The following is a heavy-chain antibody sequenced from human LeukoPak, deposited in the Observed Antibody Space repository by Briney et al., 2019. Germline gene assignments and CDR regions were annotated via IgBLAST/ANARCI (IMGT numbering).Heavy chain of an antibody. CDR2: IYYRGST. CDR1: GGSISSYY. J-gene: IGHJ3*02. CDR3: ARAEAYCGGDCYPDAFDI. D-gene: IGHD2-21*02. V-gene: IGHV4-59*01. Sequence: SETLSLTCTVSGGSISSYYWSWIRQPPGRGLEWIGYIYYRGSTNYNPSLKSRVTISVDTSKTQFSLKLSSVTAADTAVYYCARAEAYCGGDCYPDAFDIWGQGTMVTVSS.